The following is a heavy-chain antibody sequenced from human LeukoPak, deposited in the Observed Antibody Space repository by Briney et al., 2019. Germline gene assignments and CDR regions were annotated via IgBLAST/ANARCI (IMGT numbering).Heavy chain of an antibody. CDR3: ARRTQAVAGTDHFDY. V-gene: IGHV4-34*01. J-gene: IGHJ4*02. Sequence: PSETLSLTCAVYGGSFSGYYWSWIRQPPGKGLEWIGEINHSGSTNYNPSLKSRVTISVDTSKNQFSLKLSSVTAADTAVYYCARRTQAVAGTDHFDYWGQGTLVTVSS. D-gene: IGHD6-19*01. CDR2: INHSGST. CDR1: GGSFSGYY.